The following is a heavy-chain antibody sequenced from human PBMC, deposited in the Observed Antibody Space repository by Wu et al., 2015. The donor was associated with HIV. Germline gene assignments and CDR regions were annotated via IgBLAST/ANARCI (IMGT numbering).Heavy chain of an antibody. CDR2: IVPLFDAP. V-gene: IGHV1-69*18. CDR1: GYTFTNYF. Sequence: QVTLVQSGTEVKKSGASVRVSCVASGYTFTNYFIHWVRQAPGQGLEWMGRIVPLFDAPNYGQRFHDRLAITADGSTTTAYMELRNLRSEDTAVYFCTRSRFAGSSDTWYSFDKWGQGTLVTVSS. D-gene: IGHD6-13*01. CDR3: TRSRFAGSSDTWYSFDK. J-gene: IGHJ4*02.